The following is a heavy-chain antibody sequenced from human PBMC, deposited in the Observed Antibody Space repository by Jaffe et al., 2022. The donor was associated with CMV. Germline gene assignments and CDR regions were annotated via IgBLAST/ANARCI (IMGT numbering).Heavy chain of an antibody. CDR2: INHSGST. V-gene: IGHV4-34*01. Sequence: QVQLQQWGAGLLKPSETLSLTCAVYGGSFSGYYWSWIRQPPGKGLEWIGEINHSGSTNYNPSLKSRVTISVDTSKNQFSLKLSSVTAADTAVYYCARGRTVVTHYWYFDLWGRGTLVTVSS. CDR1: GGSFSGYY. CDR3: ARGRTVVTHYWYFDL. D-gene: IGHD2-21*02. J-gene: IGHJ2*01.